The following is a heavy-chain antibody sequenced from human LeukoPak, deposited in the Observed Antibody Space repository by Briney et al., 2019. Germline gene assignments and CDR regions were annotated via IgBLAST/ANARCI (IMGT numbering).Heavy chain of an antibody. D-gene: IGHD5-12*01. CDR3: AKDGRKVATTLDS. V-gene: IGHV3-23*01. CDR1: GFTFSSYA. CDR2: ISDSGSGT. Sequence: PGGSLRLSCAASGFTFSSYAMSWLPQAPGKGLEGVSVISDSGSGTYYANSVKGRFTISRDNSKNALYLQTNSLRAEDTAVYYRAKDGRKVATTLDSWGQGTLVTVSS. J-gene: IGHJ4*02.